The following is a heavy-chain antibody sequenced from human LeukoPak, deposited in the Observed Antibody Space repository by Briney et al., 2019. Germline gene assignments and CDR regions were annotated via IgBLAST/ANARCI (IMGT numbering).Heavy chain of an antibody. D-gene: IGHD5-12*01. V-gene: IGHV1-69*10. CDR3: GRGARPPHYYYYMDV. Sequence: ASVKVSCKASGGTFNSYGIIWVRQAPGQGLEWIGGIIPILGTANYAQKFQGRVTITADKSTSTAYMELSSLRSEDTAVYYCGRGARPPHYYYYMDVWGKGTTVTVSS. J-gene: IGHJ6*03. CDR2: IIPILGTA. CDR1: GGTFNSYG.